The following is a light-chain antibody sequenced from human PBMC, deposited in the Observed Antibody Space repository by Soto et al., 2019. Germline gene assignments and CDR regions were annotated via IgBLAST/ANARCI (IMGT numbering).Light chain of an antibody. Sequence: EIVLTQSPAALSLSPGERATVSCRSSQSISNYLAWYQQKPGQAPRLLLYDASSRATGIPARFSGSGSGTDFTLTISSLEPEDFAVYYCQQRGNWPLTFGGGTKVDIK. V-gene: IGKV3-11*01. CDR2: DAS. CDR3: QQRGNWPLT. CDR1: QSISNY. J-gene: IGKJ4*01.